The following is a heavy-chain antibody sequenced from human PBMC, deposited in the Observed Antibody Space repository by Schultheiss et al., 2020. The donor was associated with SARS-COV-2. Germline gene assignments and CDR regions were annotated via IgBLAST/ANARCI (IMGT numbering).Heavy chain of an antibody. CDR3: ARDSGDYSFDY. V-gene: IGHV4-61*08. CDR1: GGSISSAAYY. CDR2: IYYSGST. D-gene: IGHD4-17*01. Sequence: SETLSLTCTVSGGSISSAAYYWSWIRQPPGKGLEWIGYIYYSGSTNYSPSLKSRVTTSVDTSKNQFSLKLSSVTAADTAVYYCARDSGDYSFDYWGPGTLVTVSS. J-gene: IGHJ4*02.